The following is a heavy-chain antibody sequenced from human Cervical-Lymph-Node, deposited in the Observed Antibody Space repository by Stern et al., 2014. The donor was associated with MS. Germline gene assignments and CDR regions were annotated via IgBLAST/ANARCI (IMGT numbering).Heavy chain of an antibody. V-gene: IGHV1-18*01. D-gene: IGHD3-22*01. CDR2: TSAYNGNT. CDR3: ARTRIQSHDYDSSGYGI. J-gene: IGHJ4*02. Sequence: QMQLVQSGAEVKKPGASVKVSCKASGYTFTSYGISWVRQAPGQGLEWMGWTSAYNGNTNYAQNRQDRVTMTTDTSTSTAYMELRSLRSDDTAVYYCARTRIQSHDYDSSGYGIWGQGTLVTVSS. CDR1: GYTFTSYG.